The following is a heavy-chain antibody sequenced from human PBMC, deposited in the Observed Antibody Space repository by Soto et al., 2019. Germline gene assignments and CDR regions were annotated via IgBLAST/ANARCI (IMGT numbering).Heavy chain of an antibody. J-gene: IGHJ4*02. Sequence: VASVKVSCKASGYTFTSYGISWVRQAPGQGLEWMGWISAYNGNTNYAQKLQERVTITTDTSTSTAYMELSSLRSEDTAVYYCAADHGWSSGWYPFDYWGQGTLVTVSS. V-gene: IGHV1-18*01. CDR2: ISAYNGNT. CDR3: AADHGWSSGWYPFDY. CDR1: GYTFTSYG. D-gene: IGHD6-19*01.